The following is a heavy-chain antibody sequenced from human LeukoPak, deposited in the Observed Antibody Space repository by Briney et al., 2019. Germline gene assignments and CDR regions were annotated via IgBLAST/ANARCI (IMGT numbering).Heavy chain of an antibody. CDR2: ISYDGSNK. Sequence: GRSLRLSCAASGFTFSSYAMHWVRQAPGKGLEWVAVISYDGSNKYYADSVKGRFTISRDNSKNTLYLQMNSLRAEDTAVYYCAKDPNWNYWFLDGMDVWGQGTTVTVSS. CDR1: GFTFSSYA. D-gene: IGHD1-7*01. V-gene: IGHV3-30-3*01. CDR3: AKDPNWNYWFLDGMDV. J-gene: IGHJ6*02.